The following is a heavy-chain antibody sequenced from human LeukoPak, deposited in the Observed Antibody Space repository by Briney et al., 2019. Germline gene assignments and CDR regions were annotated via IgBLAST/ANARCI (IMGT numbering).Heavy chain of an antibody. D-gene: IGHD4-17*01. J-gene: IGHJ2*01. CDR3: ARDTGTWYFDL. CDR1: RGSISNYY. CDR2: IYSSGST. Sequence: PSETLSLTCTVSRGSISNYYWSWIRQPAGKGLEWIGRIYSSGSTSYNPSLKSRVTISVDTSKNQFSLNLSSVTAADTAVYYCARDTGTWYFDLWGRGTLVTVSS. V-gene: IGHV4-4*07.